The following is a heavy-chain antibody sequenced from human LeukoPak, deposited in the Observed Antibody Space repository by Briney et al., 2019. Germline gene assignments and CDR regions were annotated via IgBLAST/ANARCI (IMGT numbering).Heavy chain of an antibody. CDR1: GFNFSTYW. V-gene: IGHV3-7*01. CDR3: TTDTRLREVEPDARPNYYYYYGMDI. Sequence: GGSLRLSCAASGFNFSTYWMNWVRQVPGKGLEWVADIKKDGSEKDYVDSVKGRFTISRDNAKNSLYLQMNRLRAEDTAVYYCTTDTRLREVEPDARPNYYYYYGMDIWGQGITVTVSS. D-gene: IGHD1-14*01. J-gene: IGHJ6*02. CDR2: IKKDGSEK.